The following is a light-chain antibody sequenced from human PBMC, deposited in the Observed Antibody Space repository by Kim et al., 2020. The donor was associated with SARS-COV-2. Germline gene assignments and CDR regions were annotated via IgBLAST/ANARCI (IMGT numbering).Light chain of an antibody. CDR2: HTS. Sequence: QTVVTQEPSFSVSPGGLLTITCGLSSGSVSISSYASWYQQTPGHAPRTLIYHTSSRSSGVPDRFSGSIVGNKAALSITGAQADDESDYYCVLYVSRGTYVFGPGTKVTVL. CDR1: SGSVSISSY. CDR3: VLYVSRGTYV. J-gene: IGLJ1*01. V-gene: IGLV8-61*01.